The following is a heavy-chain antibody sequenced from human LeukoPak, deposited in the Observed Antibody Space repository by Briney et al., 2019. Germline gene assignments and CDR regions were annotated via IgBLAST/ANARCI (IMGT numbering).Heavy chain of an antibody. Sequence: GGSLRLSCAASGFTFSSDGMHWVRQAPGKGLEWVAFIRYDGSNKYYADSVKGRFTISRDNAKNSLYLQMNSLRAEDTAVYYCASQLPGWFDPWGQGTLVTVSS. V-gene: IGHV3-30*02. CDR1: GFTFSSDG. CDR2: IRYDGSNK. D-gene: IGHD1-26*01. CDR3: ASQLPGWFDP. J-gene: IGHJ5*02.